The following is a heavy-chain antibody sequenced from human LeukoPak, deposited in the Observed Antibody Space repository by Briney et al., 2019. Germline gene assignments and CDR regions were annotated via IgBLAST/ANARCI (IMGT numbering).Heavy chain of an antibody. V-gene: IGHV3-30*04. CDR3: VRGGRR. Sequence: GSLRLSCAASGFTFSNYAMHWVRQAPGKGLEWVAVISSDGSNKYYADSVKGRFTISRDNSRNTLYVQMDSVRAEDTALYYCVRGGRRWGQGILATVSS. CDR1: GFTFSNYA. CDR2: ISSDGSNK. J-gene: IGHJ4*02.